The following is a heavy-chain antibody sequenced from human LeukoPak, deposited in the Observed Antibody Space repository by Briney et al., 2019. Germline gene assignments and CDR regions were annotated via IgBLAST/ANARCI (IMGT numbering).Heavy chain of an antibody. CDR2: IYYSGST. J-gene: IGHJ4*02. CDR1: GGSISTYY. D-gene: IGHD5-18*01. CDR3: ARFGYSYGSVFDY. V-gene: IGHV4-59*08. Sequence: PSETLSLTCTVSGGSISTYYWSWIRQPPGKGLEWIGHIYYSGSTNYNPSLKSRVNISVDTSKNQFSLKVTSVTAADTAVYYCARFGYSYGSVFDYWGQGTLVTVSS.